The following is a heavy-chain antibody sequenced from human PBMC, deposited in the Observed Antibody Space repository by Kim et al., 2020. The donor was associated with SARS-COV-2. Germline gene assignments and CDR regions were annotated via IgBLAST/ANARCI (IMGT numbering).Heavy chain of an antibody. Sequence: GGSLRLSCAASGFTFSSYSMNWVRQAPGKGLEWVSSISSSSSYIYYADSVKGRFTISRDNAKNSLYLQMNSLRAEDTAVYYCARDKRGYSGYGTNYYFDYWGQGTLVTVSS. CDR2: ISSSSSYI. D-gene: IGHD5-12*01. CDR1: GFTFSSYS. CDR3: ARDKRGYSGYGTNYYFDY. V-gene: IGHV3-21*01. J-gene: IGHJ4*02.